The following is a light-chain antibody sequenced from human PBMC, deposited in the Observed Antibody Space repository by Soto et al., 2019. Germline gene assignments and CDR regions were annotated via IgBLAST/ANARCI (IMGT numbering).Light chain of an antibody. J-gene: IGKJ5*01. CDR1: QSISTY. V-gene: IGKV1-39*01. CDR3: QQSYMDPIT. CDR2: DAS. Sequence: DIQMTQSPSSLSASVGNRVTITCRASQSISTYLNWYQKKPGKAPNLLIYDASRLQSGVPSRFSGSGGGTDFTLSISSVQPEDFATYFCQQSYMDPITFGQGTQQEI.